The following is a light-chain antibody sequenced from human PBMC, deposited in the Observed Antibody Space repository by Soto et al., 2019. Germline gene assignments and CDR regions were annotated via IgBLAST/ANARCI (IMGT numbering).Light chain of an antibody. Sequence: QSVLAQPASVSGSPGQSITISCTGTSSDVGGYNYVSWYQQHPGKAPKLMIYEVSNRPSGVSNRFSGSKSGNTASLTISGLQAEDEADYYCSSYRSSSNVFGSGTRSPS. V-gene: IGLV2-14*01. CDR3: SSYRSSSNV. CDR2: EVS. CDR1: SSDVGGYNY. J-gene: IGLJ1*01.